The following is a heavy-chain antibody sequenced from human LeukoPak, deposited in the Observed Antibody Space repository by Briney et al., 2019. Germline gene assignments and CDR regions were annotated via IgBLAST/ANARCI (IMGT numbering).Heavy chain of an antibody. CDR2: IKQDGSEK. D-gene: IGHD2-21*02. CDR3: ARDFVEGGDCYSCGGEGHLHDY. J-gene: IGHJ4*02. CDR1: GFTFSSYW. Sequence: PGGSLRLSCAASGFTFSSYWMSWVRQAPGKGLEWVANIKQDGSEKYYVDSVKGRFTISRDNAKNSLYLQMNSLRAEDTAVYYCARDFVEGGDCYSCGGEGHLHDYWGQGTLVTVSS. V-gene: IGHV3-7*01.